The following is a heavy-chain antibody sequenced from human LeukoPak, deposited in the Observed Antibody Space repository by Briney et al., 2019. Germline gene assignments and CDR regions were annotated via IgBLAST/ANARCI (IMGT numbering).Heavy chain of an antibody. CDR2: INHSGST. CDR1: GGSFSSSSYY. D-gene: IGHD3-9*01. Sequence: SETLSLTCTVSGGSFSSSSYYWGWIRQPPGKGLEWIGEINHSGSTNYNPSLKSRVTISVDTSKNQFSLKLSSVTAADTAVYYCARGGNFDWLYDYWGQGTLVTVSS. CDR3: ARGGNFDWLYDY. V-gene: IGHV4-39*07. J-gene: IGHJ4*02.